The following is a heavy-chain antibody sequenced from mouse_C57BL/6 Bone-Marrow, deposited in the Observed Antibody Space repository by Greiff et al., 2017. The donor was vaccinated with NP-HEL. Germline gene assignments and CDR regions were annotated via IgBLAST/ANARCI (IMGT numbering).Heavy chain of an antibody. CDR3: ASQTDGYYYAMDY. CDR1: GFTFSSYG. D-gene: IGHD2-3*01. J-gene: IGHJ4*01. V-gene: IGHV5-6*01. Sequence: EVKLVESGGDLVKPGGSLKLSCAASGFTFSSYGMSWVRQTPDKRLEWVATISSGGSYTYYPASVKGRFTISRDNAKNNLYLQMSSLKSEDTAMYYCASQTDGYYYAMDYWGQGTSVTVSS. CDR2: ISSGGSYT.